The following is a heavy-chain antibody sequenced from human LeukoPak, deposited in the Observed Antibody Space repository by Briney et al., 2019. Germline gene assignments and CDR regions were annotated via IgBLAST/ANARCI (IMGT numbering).Heavy chain of an antibody. D-gene: IGHD3-10*01. J-gene: IGHJ4*02. CDR1: GYTFSSYA. CDR2: ISGSGGST. CDR3: AKVYYGSGSYFD. V-gene: IGHV3-23*01. Sequence: SCKASGYTFSSYAMSWVRQAPGKGLEWVSAISGSGGSTYYADSVKGRFTISRDNSKNTLYLQMNSLRAEDTAVYYCAKVYYGSGSYFDWGQGTLVTVSS.